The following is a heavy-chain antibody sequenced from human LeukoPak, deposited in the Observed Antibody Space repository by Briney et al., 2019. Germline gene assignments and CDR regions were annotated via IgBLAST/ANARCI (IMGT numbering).Heavy chain of an antibody. V-gene: IGHV5-51*01. J-gene: IGHJ4*02. CDR1: GYSFTNYW. Sequence: GESLKISCKGSGYSFTNYWIGWVRQMPGKGLEWMGIIYPGDSDTRYSPSFQGQVTISADKSISTAYLQWSSLKASDTAMYYCARQKGEYYGSGSSPFDYWGQGTLVTVSS. D-gene: IGHD3-10*01. CDR2: IYPGDSDT. CDR3: ARQKGEYYGSGSSPFDY.